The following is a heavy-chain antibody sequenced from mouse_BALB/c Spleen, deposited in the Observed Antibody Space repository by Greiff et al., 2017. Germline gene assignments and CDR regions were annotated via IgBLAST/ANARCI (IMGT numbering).Heavy chain of an antibody. D-gene: IGHD3-2*01. Sequence: EVQLHQSGAELVKPGASVKLSCTASGFNIKDTYMHWVKQRPEQGLEWIGRIDPANGNTKYDPKFQGKATITADTSSNTAYLQLSSLTSEDTAVYYCALDSSGFYYYAMDYWGQGTSVTVSS. CDR2: IDPANGNT. J-gene: IGHJ4*01. V-gene: IGHV14-3*02. CDR3: ALDSSGFYYYAMDY. CDR1: GFNIKDTY.